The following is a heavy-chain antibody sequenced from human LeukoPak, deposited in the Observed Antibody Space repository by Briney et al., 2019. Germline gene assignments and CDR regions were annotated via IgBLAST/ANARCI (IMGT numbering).Heavy chain of an antibody. D-gene: IGHD6-19*01. J-gene: IGHJ5*02. V-gene: IGHV1-69*13. CDR3: ARSQGSGWSFNWFDP. Sequence: SVNVSCKTSGGTFSSYDISWVRQAPGQGLEWMGSIIPIFGTANYAQKFQGRVTITADESTSTAYMELSSLRSEDTAVYYCARSQGSGWSFNWFDPWGQGTLVTVSS. CDR1: GGTFSSYD. CDR2: IIPIFGTA.